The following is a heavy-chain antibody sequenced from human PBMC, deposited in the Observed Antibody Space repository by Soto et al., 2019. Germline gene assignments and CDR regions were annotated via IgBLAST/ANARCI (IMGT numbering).Heavy chain of an antibody. V-gene: IGHV3-33*01. J-gene: IGHJ4*02. D-gene: IGHD2-2*01. CDR3: AREADFGCSSTNCYYFDN. Sequence: QVQLVESGGGVVQPGRSLRLSCAASGFTFSSYGMHWVRQAPGKGLEWVTLIWYDGTSKYYANSVKGRFTISRDNSKHTLYLQMNSLRAEDTAVYYCAREADFGCSSTNCYYFDNWGQGTLVTVSS. CDR1: GFTFSSYG. CDR2: IWYDGTSK.